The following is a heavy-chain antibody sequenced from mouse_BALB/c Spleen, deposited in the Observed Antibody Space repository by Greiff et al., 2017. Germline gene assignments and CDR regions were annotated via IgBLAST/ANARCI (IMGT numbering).Heavy chain of an antibody. CDR3: ARPLITTASWFAY. CDR1: GFDFSRYW. J-gene: IGHJ3*01. D-gene: IGHD1-1*01. Sequence: EVKLVESGGGLVQPGGSLKLSCAASGFDFSRYWMSWVRQAPGKGLEWIGEINPDSSTINYTPSLKDKFIISRDNAKNTVYLQMSKVRSEDTALYYCARPLITTASWFAYWGQGTLVTVSA. CDR2: INPDSSTI. V-gene: IGHV4-1*02.